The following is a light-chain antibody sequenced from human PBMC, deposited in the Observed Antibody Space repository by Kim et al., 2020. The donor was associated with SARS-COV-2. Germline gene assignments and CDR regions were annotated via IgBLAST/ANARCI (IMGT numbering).Light chain of an antibody. V-gene: IGLV3-1*01. J-gene: IGLJ3*02. CDR1: KLGDKY. CDR3: QAWDSGTV. Sequence: SYELTQPPSLSVSPGQTASITCSGEKLGDKYVNWYQQKPGQSPLLVIYQDVKRPSGIPERFSGSNSGNAATLTISGTLPTDEADYYCQAWDSGTVFGGGT. CDR2: QDV.